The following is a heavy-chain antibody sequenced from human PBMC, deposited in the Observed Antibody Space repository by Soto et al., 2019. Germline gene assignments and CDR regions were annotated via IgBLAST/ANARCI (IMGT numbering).Heavy chain of an antibody. D-gene: IGHD4-17*01. V-gene: IGHV1-3*01. CDR1: GYTFTSYA. CDR3: ASVSGIHDYGDQNLDY. J-gene: IGHJ4*02. CDR2: INAGNGNT. Sequence: ASVKVSCKASGYTFTSYAMHWVRQAPGQRLEWMGWINAGNGNTKYSQKFQGRVTITRDTSASTAYMELSSLRSEDTAVYYCASVSGIHDYGDQNLDYWGQGTLVTVSS.